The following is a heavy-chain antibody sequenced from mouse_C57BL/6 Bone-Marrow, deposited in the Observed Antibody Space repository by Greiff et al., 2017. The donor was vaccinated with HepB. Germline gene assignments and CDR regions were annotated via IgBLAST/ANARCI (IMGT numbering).Heavy chain of an antibody. CDR2: IYPGDGDT. CDR1: GYAFSSSW. D-gene: IGHD1-1*01. V-gene: IGHV1-82*01. CDR3: ARPLITTDAMDY. Sequence: SGPELVKPGASVKISCKASGYAFSSSWMNWVKQRPGKGLEWIGRIYPGDGDTNYNGKFKGKATLTADKSSSTAYMQLSSLTSEDSAVYFCARPLITTDAMDYWGQGTSVTVSS. J-gene: IGHJ4*01.